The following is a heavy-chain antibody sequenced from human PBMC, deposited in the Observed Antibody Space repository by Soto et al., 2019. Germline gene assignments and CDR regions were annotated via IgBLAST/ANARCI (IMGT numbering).Heavy chain of an antibody. CDR3: ARWVNSDWGYFDY. J-gene: IGHJ4*02. CDR1: GFTVSSNY. D-gene: IGHD7-27*01. V-gene: IGHV3-53*01. CDR2: IYSGGST. Sequence: GGSLRLSCAASGFTVSSNYMSWVRQAPGKGLEWASVIYSGGSTYYADSVKGRFTISRDNSKNTLYLQMNSLRAEDTAVYYCARWVNSDWGYFDYWGQGTLVTVSS.